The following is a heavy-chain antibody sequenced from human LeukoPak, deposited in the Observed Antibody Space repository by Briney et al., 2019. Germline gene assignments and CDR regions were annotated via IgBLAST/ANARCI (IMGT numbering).Heavy chain of an antibody. Sequence: PGGSLRLSCTASEFTFNSYWMGWVRQAPGRGLEWVANIKEDGSAKEYVDSVQGRFTISGDNAKNSLYLQMDSLRAEDTAVYYCARDPRGCFDTWGQGTLVTVSS. CDR1: EFTFNSYW. CDR2: IKEDGSAK. CDR3: ARDPRGCFDT. J-gene: IGHJ5*02. V-gene: IGHV3-7*01.